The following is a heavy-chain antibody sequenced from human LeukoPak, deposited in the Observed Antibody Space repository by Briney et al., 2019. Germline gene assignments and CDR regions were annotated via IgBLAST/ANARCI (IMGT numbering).Heavy chain of an antibody. CDR1: GGSISSSDYY. Sequence: SETLSLTCTVSGGSISSSDYYWGWIRQPPGKGLEWIGSIYYSGIAYYNPTLKSRVTISVDASKSHFSLRLSSVTAADTAVYYCARQVNSMAGTHFDVWGLGTLVPVSS. CDR3: ARQVNSMAGTHFDV. D-gene: IGHD6-19*01. J-gene: IGHJ4*02. CDR2: IYYSGIA. V-gene: IGHV4-39*01.